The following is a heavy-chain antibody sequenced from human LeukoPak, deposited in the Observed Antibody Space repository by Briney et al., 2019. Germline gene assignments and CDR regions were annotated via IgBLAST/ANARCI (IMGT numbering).Heavy chain of an antibody. CDR2: INHSGST. CDR1: GGSFSGYY. CDR3: ARGVRWGTNWFDP. D-gene: IGHD3-16*01. Sequence: SETLSLTCAVYGGSFSGYYWSCIRQPPGKGLEWIGEINHSGSTNYNPSLKSRVTISVDTSKNQFSLKLSSVTAADTAVYYCARGVRWGTNWFDPWGQGTLVTVSS. J-gene: IGHJ5*02. V-gene: IGHV4-34*01.